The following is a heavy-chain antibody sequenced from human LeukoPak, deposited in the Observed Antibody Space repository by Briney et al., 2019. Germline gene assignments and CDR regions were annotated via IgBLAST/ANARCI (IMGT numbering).Heavy chain of an antibody. Sequence: WTSVKVSCKAPGYTFTSYDINWVRQATGQGLEWMGWMNPNSGNTGYAQKFQGRVTITRNTSISTAYMELSSLRSEDTAVYFCARGRRYSGYDSLGYWGQGTLVTVSS. CDR1: GYTFTSYD. CDR2: MNPNSGNT. J-gene: IGHJ4*02. CDR3: ARGRRYSGYDSLGY. V-gene: IGHV1-8*03. D-gene: IGHD5-12*01.